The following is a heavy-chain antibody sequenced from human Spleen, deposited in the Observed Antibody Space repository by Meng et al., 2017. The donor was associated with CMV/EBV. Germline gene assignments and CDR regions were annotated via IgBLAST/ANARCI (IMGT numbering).Heavy chain of an antibody. V-gene: IGHV3-30*19. J-gene: IGHJ4*02. Sequence: SGFTFSNYAMHWVRQAPGKVLEWVALISYDGDYKFFSDSVKGRFTISRDNSNNTLFLQMKSLRVEDTALYYCARDLFMNTMTTADHWGQGILVTVSS. CDR2: ISYDGDYK. CDR1: GFTFSNYA. D-gene: IGHD3-3*01. CDR3: ARDLFMNTMTTADH.